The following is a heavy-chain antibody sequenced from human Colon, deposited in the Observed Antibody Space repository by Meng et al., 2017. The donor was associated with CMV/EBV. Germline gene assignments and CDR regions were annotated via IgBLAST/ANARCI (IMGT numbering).Heavy chain of an antibody. V-gene: IGHV4-39*07. CDR1: GGSISSSSYY. D-gene: IGHD2-2*02. CDR2: IYYSGST. CDR3: ARGGGIVVVPAAIKWFDP. J-gene: IGHJ5*02. Sequence: SETLSLTCTVSGGSISSSSYYWGWIRQPPGKGLEWIGSIYYSGSTYYNPSLKSRVTISVDTSKNQFSLKLSSVTAADTAVYYCARGGGIVVVPAAIKWFDPWGQGTLVTVSS.